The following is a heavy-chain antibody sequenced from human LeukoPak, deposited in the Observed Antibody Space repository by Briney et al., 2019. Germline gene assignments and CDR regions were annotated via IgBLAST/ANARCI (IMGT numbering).Heavy chain of an antibody. CDR1: GFPFSSYW. CDR2: IKPDGSKK. CDR3: TRVGYIDEGIDY. D-gene: IGHD5-24*01. Sequence: PGGSLRLSCVASGFPFSSYWMTWVRQAPGKGLEWVANIKPDGSKKSYVDSVKGRFTISRDNAKNSLYLQMNSLRAEDTAIYYCTRVGYIDEGIDYWGQGTLVTVSS. J-gene: IGHJ4*02. V-gene: IGHV3-7*04.